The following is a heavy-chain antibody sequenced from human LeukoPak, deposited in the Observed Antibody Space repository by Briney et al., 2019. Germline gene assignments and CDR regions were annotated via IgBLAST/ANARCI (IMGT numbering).Heavy chain of an antibody. Sequence: PGGSLRLSCAASGFTFSSYWMSWVRQAPGKGLEWVANIKQDGSEKYYVDSVKGRFTISRDNAKNSLYLQMNSLRAEDTAVYYCARETIVVKGTRGGVSDYWGQGTLVTVSS. V-gene: IGHV3-7*01. J-gene: IGHJ4*02. CDR2: IKQDGSEK. D-gene: IGHD2-2*01. CDR3: ARETIVVKGTRGGVSDY. CDR1: GFTFSSYW.